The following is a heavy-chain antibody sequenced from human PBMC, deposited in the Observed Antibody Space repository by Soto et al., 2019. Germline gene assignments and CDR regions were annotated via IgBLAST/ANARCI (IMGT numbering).Heavy chain of an antibody. Sequence: EVQLLESGGGLVQPGGSLRLSCAASGFTFSSYAMSWVRQAPGKGLEWVSAISGSGGSTYYADSVKGRFTISRDNSKNTLYLQMNSLRAEDTAVYYCAKTIMITFGGVIVFDAFDIWGQGTMVTVSS. CDR3: AKTIMITFGGVIVFDAFDI. CDR1: GFTFSSYA. J-gene: IGHJ3*02. D-gene: IGHD3-16*02. CDR2: ISGSGGST. V-gene: IGHV3-23*01.